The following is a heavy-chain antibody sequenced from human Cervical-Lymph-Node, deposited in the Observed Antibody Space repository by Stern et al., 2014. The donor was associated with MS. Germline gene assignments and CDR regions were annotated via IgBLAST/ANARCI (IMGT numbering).Heavy chain of an antibody. CDR1: GYTFTSYV. J-gene: IGHJ4*02. D-gene: IGHD4-17*01. V-gene: IGHV1-3*01. CDR2: INADNGTT. Sequence: QDQLVQSGPEVKKPGASVKVSCTTSGYTFTSYVLHWVRQAPGPSLELMGWINADNGTTKYAGKFQGRVTFSRDTSASTDYMEMSSLRSEDTGVFYGARDYGDFDYPPVARFDFWGQGTQVTVSS. CDR3: ARDYGDFDYPPVARFDF.